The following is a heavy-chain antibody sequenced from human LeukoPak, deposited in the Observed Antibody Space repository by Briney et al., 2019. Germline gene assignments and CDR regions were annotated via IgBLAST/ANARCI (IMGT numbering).Heavy chain of an antibody. J-gene: IGHJ5*02. CDR3: ARLRAGTRGKVWFDP. CDR2: INHSGST. Sequence: PSETLSLTCRVSDYYINNGYYWGWIRQPPGKGLEWIGEINHSGSTNYNPSLKSRVTISVDTSKNQFSLKLSSVTAADTAVYYCARLRAGTRGKVWFDPWGQGTLVTVSS. D-gene: IGHD6-13*01. CDR1: DYYINNGYY. V-gene: IGHV4-38-2*01.